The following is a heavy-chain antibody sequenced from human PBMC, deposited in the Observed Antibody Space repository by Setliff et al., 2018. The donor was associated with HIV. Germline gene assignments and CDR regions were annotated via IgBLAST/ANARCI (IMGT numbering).Heavy chain of an antibody. CDR1: GFTFRNYW. V-gene: IGHV3-7*01. Sequence: TGGSLRLSCGASGFTFRNYWMTWVRKAPGRGLECVANIKEDGSEKYYVDSVKGRFTISRDNAKDSLYLQMNNLRAEDTAVYYCARDATRGGDMDVWGKGITVTASS. D-gene: IGHD2-15*01. J-gene: IGHJ6*03. CDR2: IKEDGSEK. CDR3: ARDATRGGDMDV.